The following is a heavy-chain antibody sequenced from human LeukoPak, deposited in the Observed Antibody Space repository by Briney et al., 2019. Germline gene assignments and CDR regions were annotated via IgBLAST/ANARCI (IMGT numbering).Heavy chain of an antibody. CDR3: ARDKVTLLWFGESRYYGMDV. J-gene: IGHJ6*04. CDR1: GGTFSSYA. Sequence: ASVKVSCQASGGTFSSYAISWVRQPPGQGLEWMGGIIPIFGTANYAQKFQGRVTITADKSTSTAYMELSSLRSEDTAVYYCARDKVTLLWFGESRYYGMDVWGKGTTVTVSS. D-gene: IGHD3-10*01. CDR2: IIPIFGTA. V-gene: IGHV1-69*06.